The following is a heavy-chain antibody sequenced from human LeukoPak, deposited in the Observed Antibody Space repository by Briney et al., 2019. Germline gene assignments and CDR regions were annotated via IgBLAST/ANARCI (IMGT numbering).Heavy chain of an antibody. V-gene: IGHV3-48*03. J-gene: IGHJ4*02. CDR3: APRGSGWYTDY. CDR2: ISSSGSTI. D-gene: IGHD6-19*01. Sequence: SGGSLRLSCAASGFTFSSYEMNWVRQAPGKGLEWVSYISSSGSTIYYADSVKGRFTISRDNAKNSLYLQMNSLRAEDTAVYYCAPRGSGWYTDYWGQGTLVTVSS. CDR1: GFTFSSYE.